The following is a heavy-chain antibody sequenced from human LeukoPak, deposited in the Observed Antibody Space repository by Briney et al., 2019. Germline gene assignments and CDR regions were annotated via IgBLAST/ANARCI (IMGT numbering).Heavy chain of an antibody. J-gene: IGHJ4*02. CDR3: ARDHLDILTGYYRAGEDY. Sequence: PGGSLRLSCAASGFTFSSYAMSWVRQAPGKGLEWVSAISGSGGSTYYADSVKGRFTISRDNSKNTLYLQMNSLRAEDTAVYYCARDHLDILTGYYRAGEDYWGQGTLVTVSS. D-gene: IGHD3-9*01. CDR2: ISGSGGST. V-gene: IGHV3-23*01. CDR1: GFTFSSYA.